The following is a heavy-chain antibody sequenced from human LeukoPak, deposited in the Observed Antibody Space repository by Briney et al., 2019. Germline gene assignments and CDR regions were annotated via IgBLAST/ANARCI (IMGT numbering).Heavy chain of an antibody. Sequence: SETLSLICSVSGGSIGSSYWSWIRQPPGKGLEWIGYIYYSGTTNYNPSLKSRVTISVDTSKNQFSLKLNSVTAADTAVYYCARHHCGGGDCYPTYYFDYWGQGTLVTVSS. CDR1: GGSIGSSY. CDR2: IYYSGTT. J-gene: IGHJ4*02. D-gene: IGHD2-21*02. V-gene: IGHV4-59*08. CDR3: ARHHCGGGDCYPTYYFDY.